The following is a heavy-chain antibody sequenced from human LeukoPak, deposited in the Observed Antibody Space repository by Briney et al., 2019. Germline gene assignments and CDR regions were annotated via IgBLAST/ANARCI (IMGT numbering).Heavy chain of an antibody. CDR2: ISSGSSYI. CDR1: GFTFSSSS. D-gene: IGHD1-26*01. Sequence: GGSLRLSCAASGFTFSSSSMNWVRQAPGEGLEWVSSISSGSSYIYYADSVKGRFTISRDNAKNSLYLQMNSLRAEDTAVYYCAKGRSGGYRSYYFDYWGQGTLVTVSS. J-gene: IGHJ4*02. CDR3: AKGRSGGYRSYYFDY. V-gene: IGHV3-21*01.